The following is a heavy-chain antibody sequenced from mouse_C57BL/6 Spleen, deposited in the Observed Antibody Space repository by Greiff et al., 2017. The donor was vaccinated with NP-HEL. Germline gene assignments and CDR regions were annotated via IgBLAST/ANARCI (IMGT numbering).Heavy chain of an antibody. D-gene: IGHD1-1*01. CDR2: IHPNSGST. J-gene: IGHJ2*01. CDR1: GYTFTSYW. Sequence: QVQLKQPGAELVKPGASVKLSCKASGYTFTSYWMHWVKQRPGQGLEWIGMIHPNSGSTNYNEKFKSKATLTVDKSSSTAYMQLSSLTSEDSAVYYCARPYGSSLDYWGQGTTLTVSS. CDR3: ARPYGSSLDY. V-gene: IGHV1-64*01.